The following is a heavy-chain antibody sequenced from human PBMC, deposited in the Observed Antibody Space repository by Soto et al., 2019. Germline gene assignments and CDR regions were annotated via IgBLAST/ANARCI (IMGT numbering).Heavy chain of an antibody. V-gene: IGHV3-15*07. D-gene: IGHD3-10*01. CDR2: IKSKTDGGTT. CDR1: GFTFSSYA. J-gene: IGHJ6*02. Sequence: GGSLRLSCAASGFTFSSYAMNWVRQAPGKGLEWVGRIKSKTDGGTTDYAAPVKGRFTISRDDSKNTLYLQMNSLKTEDTAVYYCTTESITMVRGVNYYYYYGMDVWGQGTTVTVSS. CDR3: TTESITMVRGVNYYYYYGMDV.